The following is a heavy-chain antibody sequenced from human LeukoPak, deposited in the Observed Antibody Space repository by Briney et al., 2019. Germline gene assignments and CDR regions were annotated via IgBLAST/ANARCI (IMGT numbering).Heavy chain of an antibody. Sequence: SETLSLACVVYGVSFSGYYWSWIRQPPGKGLEWIGEINHSGSTNYNPSLKSRVTISVDTSKNQFSLKLRSVTAADTAVYYCARTRWLQSLFDYWGQGTLVTVSS. CDR2: INHSGST. J-gene: IGHJ4*02. D-gene: IGHD5-24*01. CDR3: ARTRWLQSLFDY. V-gene: IGHV4-34*01. CDR1: GVSFSGYY.